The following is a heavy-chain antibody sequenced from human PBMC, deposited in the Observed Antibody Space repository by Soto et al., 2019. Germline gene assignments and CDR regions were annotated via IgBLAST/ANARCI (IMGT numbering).Heavy chain of an antibody. J-gene: IGHJ4*02. CDR2: IYYSGST. CDR1: GGSISSGDYY. CDR3: ARVKARGRYFDY. Sequence: PSETLSLTCTVSGGSISSGDYYWSWIRQPPGKGLEWIGYIYYSGSTYYSPSLKSRVTISVDTSKNQFSLKLSSMTAADTAVYYCARVKARGRYFDYWGQGTLVTVSS. D-gene: IGHD3-10*01. V-gene: IGHV4-30-4*01.